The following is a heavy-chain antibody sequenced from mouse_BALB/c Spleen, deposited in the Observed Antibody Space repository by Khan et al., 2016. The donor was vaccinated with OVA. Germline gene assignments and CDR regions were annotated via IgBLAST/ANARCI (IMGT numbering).Heavy chain of an antibody. D-gene: IGHD6-2*01. J-gene: IGHJ1*01. CDR3: ARISSYGYSDV. CDR2: INTYTGDP. V-gene: IGHV9-1*02. Sequence: QIQLVQSGPELKKPGETVKISCKASGYTFTNYGMNWVKQAPGKGLKWMGWINTYTGDPTYADNFKGRFVFSLETSASTAYLQISNLKNEDMTTYFCARISSYGYSDVWGAGTTVTVSA. CDR1: GYTFTNYG.